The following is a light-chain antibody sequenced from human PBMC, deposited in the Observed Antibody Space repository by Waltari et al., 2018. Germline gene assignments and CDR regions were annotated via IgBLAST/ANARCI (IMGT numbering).Light chain of an antibody. Sequence: QPALTQPASVSGSPGQSITLSCTGTSSDVGNYNVVSWYQQYPGKAPKFIIYEVSAGPSGVSNRSSGYKSGNTASLTISGLQAEDEADYYCCSYAGGTTYVFGTGTKVTVL. J-gene: IGLJ1*01. V-gene: IGLV2-23*02. CDR3: CSYAGGTTYV. CDR2: EVS. CDR1: SSDVGNYNV.